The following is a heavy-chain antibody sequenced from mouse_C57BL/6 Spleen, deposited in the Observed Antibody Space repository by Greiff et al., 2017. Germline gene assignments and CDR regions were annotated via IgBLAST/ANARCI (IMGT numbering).Heavy chain of an antibody. Sequence: EVKLVESGGGLVQPGGSMKLSCVASGFTFSNYWMNWVRQSPEKGLEWVAQIRLKSDNYATHYAESVKGRFTISRDDSKSSVYLQMNNLRAEDTGIYYCTAGRGDAMDYWGQGTSVTVSS. J-gene: IGHJ4*01. CDR3: TAGRGDAMDY. V-gene: IGHV6-3*01. CDR1: GFTFSNYW. CDR2: IRLKSDNYAT. D-gene: IGHD1-1*01.